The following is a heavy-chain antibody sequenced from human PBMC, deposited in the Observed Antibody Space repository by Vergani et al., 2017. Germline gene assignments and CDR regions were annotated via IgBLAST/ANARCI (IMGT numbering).Heavy chain of an antibody. J-gene: IGHJ4*02. D-gene: IGHD3-22*01. Sequence: EVQLVESGGGLVKPGGSLRLSCAASGFTFSSYSMNWVRQAPGKGLEWVSSISSSSSYIYYADSVKGRFTISRDNAKNTLYLQMNSLRAEDTAVYYCAKTYYYDSSGYYYYFDYWGQGTLVTVSS. CDR1: GFTFSSYS. CDR2: ISSSSSYI. CDR3: AKTYYYDSSGYYYYFDY. V-gene: IGHV3-21*04.